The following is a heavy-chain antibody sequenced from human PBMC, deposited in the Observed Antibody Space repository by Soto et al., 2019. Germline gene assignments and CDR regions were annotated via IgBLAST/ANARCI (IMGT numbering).Heavy chain of an antibody. CDR1: GGSISSGGYY. CDR2: IYYSGST. J-gene: IGHJ5*02. D-gene: IGHD3-10*01. Sequence: QVQLQESGPGLVKPSETLSLTCTVSGGSISSGGYYWSWIRQHPGKGLEWIGYIYYSGSTYYNPSPKSRVTISVDTSKNQFPLKLSSVTAADTAIYYCARDSPITMVGPVQNWFDPWGQGTLVTVSS. V-gene: IGHV4-31*03. CDR3: ARDSPITMVGPVQNWFDP.